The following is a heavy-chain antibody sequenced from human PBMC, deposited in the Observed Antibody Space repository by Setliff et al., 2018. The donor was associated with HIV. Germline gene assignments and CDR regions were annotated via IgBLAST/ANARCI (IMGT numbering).Heavy chain of an antibody. CDR3: ARVWETLQSYAFDI. Sequence: PGGSLRLSCAASGFTFSSYSMNWVRQAPGKGLEWVSSISSSSSYIYYAHSVKGRFTISREHAKNSLYLQRNSLRAEDTAVYYCARVWETLQSYAFDIWGQGTMVTVSS. CDR1: GFTFSSYS. J-gene: IGHJ3*02. CDR2: ISSSSSYI. V-gene: IGHV3-21*01. D-gene: IGHD1-26*01.